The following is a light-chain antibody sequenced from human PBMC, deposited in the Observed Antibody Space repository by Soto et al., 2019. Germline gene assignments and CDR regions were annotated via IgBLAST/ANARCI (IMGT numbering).Light chain of an antibody. CDR3: QQYDKWPWT. CDR2: GAS. CDR1: QTINNN. J-gene: IGKJ1*01. Sequence: DIVMTQSPATLSMSPGERATLSCRASQTINNNLAWNQQKPGQAPRLLIYGASTRDTGIPDRFSGSGSGTEFTLAISSLQSEDFAVYYCQQYDKWPWTFGQGTKVEIK. V-gene: IGKV3-15*01.